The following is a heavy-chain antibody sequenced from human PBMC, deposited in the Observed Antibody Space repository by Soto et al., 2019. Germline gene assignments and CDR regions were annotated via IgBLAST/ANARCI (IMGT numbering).Heavy chain of an antibody. CDR2: IYPDDSDT. D-gene: IGHD2-15*01. Sequence: PGESLKISGKGSGYIFTDYWIAWVRQLPGKGPEWMGIIYPDDSDTRYSPSFKGQATISADKSINTAYLQWSSLKVSETAMYFCERLISPVAARHSWGQGTLVTVSS. V-gene: IGHV5-51*01. CDR3: ERLISPVAARHS. J-gene: IGHJ4*02. CDR1: GYIFTDYW.